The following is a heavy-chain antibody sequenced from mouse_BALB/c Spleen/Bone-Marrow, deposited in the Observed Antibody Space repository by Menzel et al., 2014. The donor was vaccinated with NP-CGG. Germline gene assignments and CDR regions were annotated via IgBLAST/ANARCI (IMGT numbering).Heavy chain of an antibody. CDR3: ARWLPAMDY. D-gene: IGHD2-2*01. J-gene: IGHJ4*01. CDR1: GYAFXSYW. V-gene: IGHV1-80*01. CDR2: IYPEDGDT. Sequence: VQLQQSGAELVRPGSSVKISCKASGYAFXSYWMSWVKQRPGQGLEWIGQIYPEDGDTNYNGKFKGKATLTADKSSSTAYMQLSSLTSEDSAVYFCARWLPAMDYWGQGTSVTVSS.